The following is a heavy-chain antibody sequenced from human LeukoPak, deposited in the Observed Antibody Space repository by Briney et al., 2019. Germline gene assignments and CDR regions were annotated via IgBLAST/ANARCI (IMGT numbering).Heavy chain of an antibody. J-gene: IGHJ6*03. Sequence: GGSLRLSCAAPGFTFSSYWMSWVRQAPGKGLEWVANIKQDGSEKYYVDSVKGRFTISRDNAKNSLYLQMNSLRAEDTAVYYCAREKETLLSITMVRGLIRRHYYMDVWGKGTTVTISS. CDR2: IKQDGSEK. CDR3: AREKETLLSITMVRGLIRRHYYMDV. D-gene: IGHD3-10*01. V-gene: IGHV3-7*01. CDR1: GFTFSSYW.